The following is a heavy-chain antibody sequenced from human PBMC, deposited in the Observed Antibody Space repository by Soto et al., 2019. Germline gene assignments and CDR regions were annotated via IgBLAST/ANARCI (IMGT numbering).Heavy chain of an antibody. Sequence: GGSLRLSCEASALTFNGYGMYWVRQAPGKGLEWVSHILYDGSKKYYADSVKGRFTISRDNPKNTLYLQMDNMRPEDTAVYYCVQDLALLADHWGQGTLVTVSS. CDR3: VQDLALLADH. CDR2: ILYDGSKK. CDR1: ALTFNGYG. V-gene: IGHV3-30*02. J-gene: IGHJ4*02.